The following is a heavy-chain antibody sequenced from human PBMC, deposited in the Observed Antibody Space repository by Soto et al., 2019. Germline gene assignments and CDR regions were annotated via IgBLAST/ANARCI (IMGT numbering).Heavy chain of an antibody. Sequence: TSVKVSCKASGYRYTSYYMHWVRQAPGQGLEWMGIINPSGGSTSYAQKFQGRVTMTGDTSTSTVYMELSSLRSEDTAVYYCARGGTIFGVVIANWFDPWGQGTLVTVSS. CDR1: GYRYTSYY. D-gene: IGHD3-3*01. CDR3: ARGGTIFGVVIANWFDP. CDR2: INPSGGST. J-gene: IGHJ5*02. V-gene: IGHV1-46*01.